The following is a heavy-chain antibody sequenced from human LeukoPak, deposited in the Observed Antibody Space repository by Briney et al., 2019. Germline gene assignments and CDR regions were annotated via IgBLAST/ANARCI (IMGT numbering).Heavy chain of an antibody. V-gene: IGHV4-34*01. D-gene: IGHD6-6*01. Sequence: SETLSLTCAVYGGSFSGDYWSWIRQSPGEGLEWIGETKHSGSTNYNPSLKTRVTMSLDTSKNQVSLKLTSVTAADTAVYYCAREYTTSSTAFDIWGQGTMVTVSS. CDR2: TKHSGST. CDR3: AREYTTSSTAFDI. CDR1: GGSFSGDY. J-gene: IGHJ3*02.